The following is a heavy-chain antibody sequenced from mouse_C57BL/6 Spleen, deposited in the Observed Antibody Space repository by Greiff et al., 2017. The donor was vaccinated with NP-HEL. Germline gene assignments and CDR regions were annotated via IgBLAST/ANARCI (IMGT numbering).Heavy chain of an antibody. CDR3: ARRGYSNYYAMDY. CDR2: IRNKANGYTT. CDR1: GFTFTDYY. Sequence: EVKLMESGGGLVQPGGSLSLSCAASGFTFTDYYMSWVRQPPGKALEWLGFIRNKANGYTTEYSASVKGRFTISRDNSQSILYLQMNALRAEDSATYYCARRGYSNYYAMDYWGQGTSVTVSS. D-gene: IGHD2-5*01. J-gene: IGHJ4*01. V-gene: IGHV7-3*01.